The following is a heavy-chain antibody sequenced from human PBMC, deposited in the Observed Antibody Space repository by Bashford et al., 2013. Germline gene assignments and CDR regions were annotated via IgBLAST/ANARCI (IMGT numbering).Heavy chain of an antibody. V-gene: IGHV3-23*01. CDR3: AKAWTHINMIVVAIIDDAFDI. Sequence: VRQASREGGVEWVSAISGSSGSTYYADSVKGRFTISRDNSKNTLYLQMDTLRAEDTAVYYCAKAWTHINMIVVAIIDDAFDIWGQGTKVTVSS. D-gene: IGHD3-22*01. CDR2: ISGSSGST. J-gene: IGHJ3*02.